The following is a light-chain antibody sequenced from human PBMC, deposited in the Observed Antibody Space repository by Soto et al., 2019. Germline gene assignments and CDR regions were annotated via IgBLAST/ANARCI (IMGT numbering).Light chain of an antibody. CDR1: QSISSW. Sequence: DIQMTQSPSTLSASVGDSVTITCRASQSISSWLAWYQQKPGKAPKLLIYAASSLESGVPSRFSGSGPGTEFTLTISSRQPDDFATYYCQQENSYSFITFGQGTRLEIK. CDR3: QQENSYSFIT. J-gene: IGKJ5*01. V-gene: IGKV1-5*01. CDR2: AAS.